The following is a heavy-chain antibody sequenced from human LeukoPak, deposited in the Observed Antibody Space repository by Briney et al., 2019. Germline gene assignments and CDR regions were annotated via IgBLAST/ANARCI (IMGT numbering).Heavy chain of an antibody. J-gene: IGHJ4*02. V-gene: IGHV4-39*01. CDR3: ATTPYYDILTGYYYIDY. CDR2: IYYSGIT. D-gene: IGHD3-9*01. Sequence: SETLSLTCTVSGGSISSSSYYWGWIRQPPGKGLVWIGSIYYSGITYYNPSLKSRVTISVDTSKNQFPLMLSSVTAADTAVYYCATTPYYDILTGYYYIDYWGQGTLVTVSS. CDR1: GGSISSSSYY.